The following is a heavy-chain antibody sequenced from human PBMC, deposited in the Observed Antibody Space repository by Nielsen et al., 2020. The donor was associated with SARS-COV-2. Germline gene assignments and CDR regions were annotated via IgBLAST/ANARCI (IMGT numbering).Heavy chain of an antibody. J-gene: IGHJ4*02. CDR2: ISGSGGST. CDR3: AKDVESSIAARPFDY. D-gene: IGHD6-6*01. V-gene: IGHV3-23*01. CDR1: GFTFSSYA. Sequence: GESLKISCAASGFTFSSYAMSWVRQAPGKGLEWVSAISGSGGSTYYADSVKGRFAISRDNSKNTLYLQMNSLRAEDTAVYYCAKDVESSIAARPFDYWGQGTLVTVSS.